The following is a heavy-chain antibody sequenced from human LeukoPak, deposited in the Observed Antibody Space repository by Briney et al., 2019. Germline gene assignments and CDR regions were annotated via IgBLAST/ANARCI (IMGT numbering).Heavy chain of an antibody. Sequence: SETLSLTCTVSGGSLSSYYWSWIRQPPGKGLEWIGYIYYSGSTNYNPSLKSRVTISVDTSKNQFSLKMSSVTAADTAVYYCARDSGDRWSPYWYFDLWGRGTLVTVSS. CDR1: GGSLSSYY. CDR2: IYYSGST. V-gene: IGHV4-59*01. CDR3: ARDSGDRWSPYWYFDL. D-gene: IGHD4-23*01. J-gene: IGHJ2*01.